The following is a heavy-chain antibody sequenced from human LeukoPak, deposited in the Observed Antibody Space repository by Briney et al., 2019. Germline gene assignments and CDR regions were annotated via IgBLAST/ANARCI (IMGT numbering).Heavy chain of an antibody. V-gene: IGHV3-74*01. J-gene: IGHJ3*02. CDR2: VNSDGSST. CDR1: GFTFSSYW. D-gene: IGHD3-16*01. CDR3: ARDTSHDIGGIRNAFDI. Sequence: GGSLRLSCAASGFTFSSYWMHWVRQAPGKGLVWVSRVNSDGSSTSYADFVKGRFTISRDNAKNSLYLQMNSLRAEDTAIYYCARDTSHDIGGIRNAFDIWGQGTMVTVSS.